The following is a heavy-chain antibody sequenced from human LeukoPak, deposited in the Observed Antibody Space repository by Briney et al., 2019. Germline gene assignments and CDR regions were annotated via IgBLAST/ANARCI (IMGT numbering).Heavy chain of an antibody. CDR3: AREMPYYYGSGSYVHWFDP. J-gene: IGHJ5*02. V-gene: IGHV4-4*07. CDR1: GGSISSYY. D-gene: IGHD3-10*01. CDR2: IYTSGST. Sequence: SETLSLTCTVSGGSISSYYWSWIRQPAGKGLEWIGRIYTSGSTNYNPSLKSRVTISVDKSKNQFSLELSSVTAADTAVYYCAREMPYYYGSGSYVHWFDPWGQGTLVTVSS.